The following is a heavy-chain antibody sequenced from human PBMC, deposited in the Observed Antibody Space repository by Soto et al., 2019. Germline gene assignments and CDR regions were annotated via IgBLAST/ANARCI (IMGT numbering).Heavy chain of an antibody. CDR1: GVSLNSGHYY. CDR2: VYYDEST. D-gene: IGHD2-15*01. J-gene: IGHJ4*02. Sequence: SETLSLTCSVSGVSLNSGHYYWVWVRQSPGKGLAWIASVYYDESTYYNPSLKSRVTISIDKPRNQFSLTLKSVTAADTAVYYCGKVLIGATRHADVDSWGQGARVPVSS. CDR3: GKVLIGATRHADVDS. V-gene: IGHV4-39*01.